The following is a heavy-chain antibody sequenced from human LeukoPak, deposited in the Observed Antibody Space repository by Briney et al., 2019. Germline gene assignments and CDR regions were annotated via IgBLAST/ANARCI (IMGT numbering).Heavy chain of an antibody. D-gene: IGHD3-10*01. Sequence: GGSLRLSCAASGFTFSDYYMSWIRQAPGKGLEWVSYISSSSSYTNYADSVKGRFTIPRDNAKNSLYLQMNSLRAEDTAVYYCARDFPSSGITMVRGVTQTYNWFDPWGQGTLVTVSS. CDR1: GFTFSDYY. CDR3: ARDFPSSGITMVRGVTQTYNWFDP. J-gene: IGHJ5*02. V-gene: IGHV3-11*05. CDR2: ISSSSSYT.